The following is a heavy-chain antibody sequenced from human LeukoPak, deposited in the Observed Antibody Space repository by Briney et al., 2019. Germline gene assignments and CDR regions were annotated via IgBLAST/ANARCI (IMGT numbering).Heavy chain of an antibody. Sequence: SGTLSLTCAVSGGSISSSNWWSWVRQPPGKGLEWIGEIYHSGSTNYYPSLKSRVTILLDKSKNQFSLKLSSVTATDTAVYYCARDLGYCSGGRCDDFWGQGTLVTVSS. D-gene: IGHD2-15*01. CDR3: ARDLGYCSGGRCDDF. J-gene: IGHJ4*02. CDR1: GGSISSSNW. V-gene: IGHV4-4*02. CDR2: IYHSGST.